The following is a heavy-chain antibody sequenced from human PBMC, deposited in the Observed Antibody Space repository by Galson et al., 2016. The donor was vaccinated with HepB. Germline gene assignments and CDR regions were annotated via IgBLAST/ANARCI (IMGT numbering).Heavy chain of an antibody. V-gene: IGHV4-39*01. D-gene: IGHD6-19*01. CDR1: GGSNSSKPYY. J-gene: IGHJ5*02. CDR3: VRQIYIAVAGA. Sequence: ETLSLTRTVSGGSNSSKPYYWGWIRQSPGTGLEWIGSISQSGTTYYNPSLKSRVTMSVDTSKKQFSLKLSSVTAIDTAVYYCVRQIYIAVAGAWGQGALVSVSS. CDR2: ISQSGTT.